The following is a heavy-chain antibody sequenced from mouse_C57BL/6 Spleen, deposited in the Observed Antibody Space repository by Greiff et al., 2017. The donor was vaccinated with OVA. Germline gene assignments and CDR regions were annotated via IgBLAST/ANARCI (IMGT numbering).Heavy chain of an antibody. CDR3: AREADYYGHYAMDY. V-gene: IGHV3-6*01. Sequence: EVQVVESGPGLVKPSQSLSLTCSVTGYSITSGYYWNWIRQFPGNKLEWMGYISYDGSNNYNPSLKNRILITRDTSKNQFFLTLNSVTTEDTATYYCAREADYYGHYAMDYWGQGTSVTVSS. D-gene: IGHD1-2*01. CDR2: ISYDGSN. CDR1: GYSITSGYY. J-gene: IGHJ4*01.